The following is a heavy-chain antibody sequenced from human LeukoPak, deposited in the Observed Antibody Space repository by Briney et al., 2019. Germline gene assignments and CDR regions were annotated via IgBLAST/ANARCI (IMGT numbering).Heavy chain of an antibody. Sequence: GASVKVSCKASGYTFTNYGISWVRQAPGQGLEWMGWISAYNANTNYAQNLQGRVTMTTDTSTSTAYMELRSLRSDDTAVYYCARISWKGLYYIDVWGQGTTVTVSS. CDR3: ARISWKGLYYIDV. J-gene: IGHJ6*03. CDR1: GYTFTNYG. V-gene: IGHV1-18*01. CDR2: ISAYNANT. D-gene: IGHD1-1*01.